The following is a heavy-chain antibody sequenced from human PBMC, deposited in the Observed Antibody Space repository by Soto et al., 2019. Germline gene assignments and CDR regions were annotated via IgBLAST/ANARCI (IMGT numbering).Heavy chain of an antibody. V-gene: IGHV4-59*08. Sequence: QVQLQESGPGLVKPSETLSLTCTVSGGSISSYYWSWIRQPPGKGLEWIGYIYYSGSTNYNPSLKSRVTTSVDTSKNQFSLKLSSVTAADTAVYYCARQYSSSWYARISTNWFDPWGQGTLVTVSS. CDR2: IYYSGST. D-gene: IGHD6-13*01. J-gene: IGHJ5*02. CDR1: GGSISSYY. CDR3: ARQYSSSWYARISTNWFDP.